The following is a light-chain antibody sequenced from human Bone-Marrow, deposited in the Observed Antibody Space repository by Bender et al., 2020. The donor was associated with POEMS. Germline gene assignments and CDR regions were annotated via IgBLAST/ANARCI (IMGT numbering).Light chain of an antibody. Sequence: QSALTQPASVSGSPGQSITVSCTGAGSDIDSYEYVSWYQHHPGRVPKVLIYDVSKRPSGVSDRFSGSKSGATASLTISGLQPEDEADYFCSSYGRRTLDFVIGSGTRVTVL. CDR2: DVS. CDR1: GSDIDSYEY. CDR3: SSYGRRTLDFV. V-gene: IGLV2-14*01. J-gene: IGLJ1*01.